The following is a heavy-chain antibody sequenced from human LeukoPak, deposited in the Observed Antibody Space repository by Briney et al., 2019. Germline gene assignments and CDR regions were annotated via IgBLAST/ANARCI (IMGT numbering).Heavy chain of an antibody. V-gene: IGHV3-74*01. CDR2: IKNDGSST. CDR1: GFTFSSYW. J-gene: IGHJ4*02. CDR3: ATSRTFDY. Sequence: PGESLRLSCAASGFTFSSYWMHWVRQAPGKGLVWVSRIKNDGSSTSYADSVKGRFTISRDNAKNTVYLQMNSLRAEDTAVYYCATSRTFDYWGQGTLVTVSS.